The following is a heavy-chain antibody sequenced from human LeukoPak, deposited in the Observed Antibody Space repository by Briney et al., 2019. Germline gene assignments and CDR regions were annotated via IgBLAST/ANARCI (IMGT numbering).Heavy chain of an antibody. CDR2: TYYRSKWYN. CDR3: ARDGDPRGESGDFDY. Sequence: SQTLSLTCVISGDSFSSNSAAWHWIRQSPSRGVEWLGSTYYRSKWYNDYAVSVKSLITINPDTSKNQFSLQLNSVTPEDAAVYYCARDGDPRGESGDFDYWGQGTLVTVSS. D-gene: IGHD3-16*01. CDR1: GDSFSSNSAA. J-gene: IGHJ4*02. V-gene: IGHV6-1*01.